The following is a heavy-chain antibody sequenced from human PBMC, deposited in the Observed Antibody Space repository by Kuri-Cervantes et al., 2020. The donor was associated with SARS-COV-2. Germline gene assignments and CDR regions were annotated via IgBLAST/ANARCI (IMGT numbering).Heavy chain of an antibody. V-gene: IGHV3-21*01. J-gene: IGHJ4*02. D-gene: IGHD2-15*01. Sequence: GESLKISCAASGFTFSSYGMTWVRQAPGRGLEWVSSISSSSDYIYYADSVKGRFTVSRDNAENSLYLQMNSLRAGDTAVYYCARDRGYCSGGGCYSTGFSFDYWGQGARVTVSS. CDR3: ARDRGYCSGGGCYSTGFSFDY. CDR2: ISSSSDYI. CDR1: GFTFSSYG.